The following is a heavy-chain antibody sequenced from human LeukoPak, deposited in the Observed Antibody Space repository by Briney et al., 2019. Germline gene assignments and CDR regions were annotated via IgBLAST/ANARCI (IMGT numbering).Heavy chain of an antibody. D-gene: IGHD6-19*01. J-gene: IGHJ3*02. Sequence: GGSLRLSCAASGFTFSSYGMHWVRQAPGKGLEWVAVISYDGSNKYYADSVKGRFTISRDNSKNTLYLQMNSLRAEDTAVYYCAKEILGQWLAAGAFDIWGQGTMVNVSS. V-gene: IGHV3-30*18. CDR3: AKEILGQWLAAGAFDI. CDR1: GFTFSSYG. CDR2: ISYDGSNK.